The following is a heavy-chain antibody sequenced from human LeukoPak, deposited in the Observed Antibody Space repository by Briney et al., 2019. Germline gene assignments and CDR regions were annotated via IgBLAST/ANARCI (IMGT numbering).Heavy chain of an antibody. CDR3: AKLSDSSSGGDFDY. CDR1: GFTFSSYG. J-gene: IGHJ4*02. D-gene: IGHD6-13*01. Sequence: PGGSLRLSCAASGFTFSSYGMHWVRQASGKGLEWVAVISYDGSNKYYADSVKGRFTISRDNSKNTLYLQMNSLRAEDTAVYYCAKLSDSSSGGDFDYWGQGTLVTVSS. CDR2: ISYDGSNK. V-gene: IGHV3-30*18.